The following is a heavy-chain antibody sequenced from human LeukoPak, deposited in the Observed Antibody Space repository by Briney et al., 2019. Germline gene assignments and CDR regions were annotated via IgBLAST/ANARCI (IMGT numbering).Heavy chain of an antibody. CDR2: IYYSGST. J-gene: IGHJ6*03. Sequence: SETLSLTCTVSGGSTSGSSYYWGWIRQPPGKGLEWIGNIYYSGSTYYNPSLKSRVTISVDTSKNQFSLKLSSVTAADTAVYYCAREMQDKSLQWIGELKKYYYYYMDVWGKGTTVIVSS. D-gene: IGHD3-10*01. V-gene: IGHV4-39*07. CDR1: GGSTSGSSYY. CDR3: AREMQDKSLQWIGELKKYYYYYMDV.